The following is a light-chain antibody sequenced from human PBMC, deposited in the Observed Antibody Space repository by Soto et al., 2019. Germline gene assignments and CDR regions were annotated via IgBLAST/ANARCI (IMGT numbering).Light chain of an antibody. CDR1: QSVWNDY. V-gene: IGKV3-20*01. CDR2: GAS. J-gene: IGKJ5*01. CDR3: QQYGSSPSIT. Sequence: EIVLTQSPGTLSLSPGERATLSCRASQSVWNDYLAWYQQKPGRAPRLLIYGASSRATGIPYRFSGSGSGTDFTLTISRLEPEDFAVYYCQQYGSSPSITFGQGTRLEIK.